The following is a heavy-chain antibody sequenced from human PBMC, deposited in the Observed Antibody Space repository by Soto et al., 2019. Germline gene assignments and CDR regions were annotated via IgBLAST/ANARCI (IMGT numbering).Heavy chain of an antibody. V-gene: IGHV3-33*01. Sequence: GGSLRLSCAASGFTFSSYGMHWVRQAPGKGLEWVAVIWYDGSNKYYADSVKGRFTISRDNSKNTLYLQMNSLRAEDTAVYYCARAYEILWFGEGWFDPWGQGTLVTVSS. CDR1: GFTFSSYG. CDR3: ARAYEILWFGEGWFDP. J-gene: IGHJ5*02. CDR2: IWYDGSNK. D-gene: IGHD3-10*01.